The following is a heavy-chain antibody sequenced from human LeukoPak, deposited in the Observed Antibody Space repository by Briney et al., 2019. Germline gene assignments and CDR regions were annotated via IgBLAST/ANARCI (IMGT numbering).Heavy chain of an antibody. CDR3: ARVVASLVGAPSGMDV. CDR2: IKQDGSEK. Sequence: GGSLRLSCAASGFTFSSYWMSWVRQAPGKGLEWVANIKQDGSEKYYVDSVKGRFTISRDNAKNSLYLQMNSLRAEDTAVYYCARVVASLVGAPSGMDVWGQGTTVTVSS. J-gene: IGHJ6*02. D-gene: IGHD1-26*01. V-gene: IGHV3-7*01. CDR1: GFTFSSYW.